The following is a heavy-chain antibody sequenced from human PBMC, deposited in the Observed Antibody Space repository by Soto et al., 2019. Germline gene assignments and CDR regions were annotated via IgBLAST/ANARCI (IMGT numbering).Heavy chain of an antibody. CDR2: INHSGST. CDR3: ARGSRGSDIVVVPAAKSAFDI. CDR1: GGSFSGYY. Sequence: SETLSLTCAVYGGSFSGYYWSWIRQPPGKGLEWIGEINHSGSTNYNPSLKSRATISVDTSKNQFSLKLSSVTAADTAVYYCARGSRGSDIVVVPAAKSAFDIWGQGTMVTVS. V-gene: IGHV4-34*01. J-gene: IGHJ3*02. D-gene: IGHD2-2*01.